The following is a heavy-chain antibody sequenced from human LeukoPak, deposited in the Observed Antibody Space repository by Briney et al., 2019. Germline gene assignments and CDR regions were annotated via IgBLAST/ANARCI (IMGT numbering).Heavy chain of an antibody. D-gene: IGHD3/OR15-3a*01. CDR1: GGSISDSFEHY. J-gene: IGHJ6*02. CDR2: VHHTGRT. V-gene: IGHV4-4*02. Sequence: SETLSLTCVVSGGSISDSFEHYWCWVRQPPGKGFEWIAEVHHTGRTIYSPSFARRVTISPDTSTNQVSLKLTSVTAADTAVYYCARARRGLAGRYYYGMDVWGQGTTVTVSS. CDR3: ARARRGLAGRYYYGMDV.